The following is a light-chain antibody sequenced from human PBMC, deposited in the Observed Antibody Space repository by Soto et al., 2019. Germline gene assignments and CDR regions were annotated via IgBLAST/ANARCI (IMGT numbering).Light chain of an antibody. CDR3: QQYGSSRWT. Sequence: EIVLTQSPGTLSLSPGERATLSCRASQSVSSSYLAWYQQNRGQAPRLLIYGASSRATGIPDRFSGSGSGTDFTLTISRLEPEDFAVYYCQQYGSSRWTFGQGTKEEIK. CDR1: QSVSSSY. V-gene: IGKV3-20*01. J-gene: IGKJ1*01. CDR2: GAS.